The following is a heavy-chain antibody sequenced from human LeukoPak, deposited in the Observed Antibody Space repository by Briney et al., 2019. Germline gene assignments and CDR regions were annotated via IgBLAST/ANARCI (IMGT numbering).Heavy chain of an antibody. CDR2: TSYSEGT. Sequence: SETLSLTCTVSGGSVSRGGYYWNWIRQHPGKGLEWIGFTSYSEGTYYNPSLMSRITISADRSQNQFSLKMRDVTAADTAVYFCATADWESFYFDSWGQGALVAVSS. CDR3: ATADWESFYFDS. CDR1: GGSVSRGGYY. J-gene: IGHJ4*02. D-gene: IGHD1-26*01. V-gene: IGHV4-31*03.